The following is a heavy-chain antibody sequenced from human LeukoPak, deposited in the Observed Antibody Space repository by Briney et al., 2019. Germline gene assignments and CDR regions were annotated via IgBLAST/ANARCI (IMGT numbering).Heavy chain of an antibody. CDR1: GFTFSSYG. V-gene: IGHV3-30*03. CDR3: ARDWSYGSDY. J-gene: IGHJ4*02. D-gene: IGHD3-10*01. Sequence: GGSLRLSCAASGFTFSSYGMHWVRQAPGKGLEWVAVISFDVNNKYYADSLKGRFTISRDNSKNTLYLQVNSLRAEDTAVYYCARDWSYGSDYWGQGTLVTVSS. CDR2: ISFDVNNK.